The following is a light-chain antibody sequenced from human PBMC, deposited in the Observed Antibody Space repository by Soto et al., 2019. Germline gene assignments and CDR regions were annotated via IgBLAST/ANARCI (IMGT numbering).Light chain of an antibody. CDR3: RQYVSYPVT. J-gene: IGKJ4*01. CDR1: QSISNS. Sequence: DIQMTQSPSTLSASVGDRVTITCRASQSISNSLAWYQQKPGKAPNLLIYKASSLETGVPSRFSGSGSGTEFTLPISSLQPDDVATYYCRQYVSYPVTFGGGTKVEMK. V-gene: IGKV1-5*03. CDR2: KAS.